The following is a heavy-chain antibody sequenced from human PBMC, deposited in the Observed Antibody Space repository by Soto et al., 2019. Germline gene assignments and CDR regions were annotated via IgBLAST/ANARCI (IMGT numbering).Heavy chain of an antibody. D-gene: IGHD4-17*01. CDR3: VRDVDADFRTVFDE. CDR2: ISPTGDTI. J-gene: IGHJ4*02. CDR1: GFTFSDYY. V-gene: IGHV3-11*01. Sequence: GGSLRLSCATSGFTFSDYYMSWIRQAPGKGLEWVSYISPTGDTIYYADSVKGRVTVSRDNAKNSLYLEMNSLRAGDTAVYYCVRDVDADFRTVFDERGRGSLVTVSS.